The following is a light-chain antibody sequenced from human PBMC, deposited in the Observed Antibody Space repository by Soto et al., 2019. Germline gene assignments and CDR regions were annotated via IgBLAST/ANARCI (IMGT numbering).Light chain of an antibody. J-gene: IGLJ1*01. Sequence: QSALTQPPSESGSPGQSVTISCTGTSSDFGGYNYVSWYQQHPGKVPKLMIYEVSKRPSGVPDRFSGSKSGNTASLTVSGLQAEDEADYYCSSYAGSNTDYVFGTGTKVTVL. CDR1: SSDFGGYNY. CDR2: EVS. CDR3: SSYAGSNTDYV. V-gene: IGLV2-8*01.